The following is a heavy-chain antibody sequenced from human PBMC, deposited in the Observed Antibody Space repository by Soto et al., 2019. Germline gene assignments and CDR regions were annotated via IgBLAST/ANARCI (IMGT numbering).Heavy chain of an antibody. CDR2: ISASTRNT. CDR1: GYTFSDYA. J-gene: IGHJ2*01. Sequence: QVQLVQSGGEVKKPGASVKVSCQASGYTFSDYAISWVRQAPGQGLEWMGWISASTRNTDQAQNFQGRVIMTLDTSTNTAYMELRSLSADDPAVYYCVGCYCSVGSCYACWHFDLWGRGTLV. CDR3: VGCYCSVGSCYACWHFDL. V-gene: IGHV1-18*01. D-gene: IGHD2-15*01.